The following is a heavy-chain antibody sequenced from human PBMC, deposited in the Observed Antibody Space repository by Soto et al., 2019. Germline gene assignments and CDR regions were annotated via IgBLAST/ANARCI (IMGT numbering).Heavy chain of an antibody. V-gene: IGHV4-59*12. D-gene: IGHD3-9*01. J-gene: IGHJ5*02. CDR2: IYHSGSA. CDR1: GGSISSYY. CDR3: ARTDYLYSWFDP. Sequence: SETLSLTCTVSGGSISSYYWSWIRQPPGKGLEWIGYIYHSGSAFYNPSLKSRVTISVDMSKNQFSLKLSSVTAADTAVYYCARTDYLYSWFDPWGQGVLVTVSS.